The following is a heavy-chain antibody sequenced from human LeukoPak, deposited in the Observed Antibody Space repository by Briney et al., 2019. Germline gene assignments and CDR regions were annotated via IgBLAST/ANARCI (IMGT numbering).Heavy chain of an antibody. CDR2: ISGSGSNI. Sequence: GGSLRLSCAASGFTFSSFEMNWVRQAPGKGLEWVSYISGSGSNIYYADSVKGRFTISRDNAKNSLSLQMNSLRAEDTAIYYCAREAVPGGRGDTFDILGQGTMVTVSS. CDR3: AREAVPGGRGDTFDI. D-gene: IGHD6-19*01. J-gene: IGHJ3*02. V-gene: IGHV3-48*03. CDR1: GFTFSSFE.